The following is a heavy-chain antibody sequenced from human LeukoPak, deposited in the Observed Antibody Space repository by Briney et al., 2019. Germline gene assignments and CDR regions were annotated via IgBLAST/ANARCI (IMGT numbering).Heavy chain of an antibody. J-gene: IGHJ5*02. CDR2: IHYSGST. D-gene: IGHD3-3*01. V-gene: IGHV4-31*03. Sequence: SETLSLTCTVSGGSISSGAHYWSWNRQHPGKGLEWIGYIHYSGSTYYNPSLKSRVTISVDTSKNQFSLKLSSVIAADTAVYYCARVWRGSALNWFDPWGQGTLVTVSS. CDR1: GGSISSGAHY. CDR3: ARVWRGSALNWFDP.